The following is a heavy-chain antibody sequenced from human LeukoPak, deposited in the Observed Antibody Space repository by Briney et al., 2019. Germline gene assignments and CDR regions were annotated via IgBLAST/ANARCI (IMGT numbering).Heavy chain of an antibody. CDR1: GYTFTGYY. CDR2: INPYSGGT. V-gene: IGHV1-2*02. J-gene: IGHJ4*02. D-gene: IGHD5-18*01. CDR3: ARSDTPLFDY. Sequence: ASVKVSCKASGYTFTGYYMHWVRQAPGQGLEWMGWINPYSGGTNYAQKFQGRVTMTRDTSISTAYMGLSRLRSDDSAVYYCARSDTPLFDYWGQGTLVTVSS.